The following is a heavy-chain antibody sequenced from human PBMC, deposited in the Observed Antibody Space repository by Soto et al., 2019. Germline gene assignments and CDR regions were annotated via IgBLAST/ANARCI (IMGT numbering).Heavy chain of an antibody. CDR2: IDWDGGTT. D-gene: IGHD5-18*01. CDR3: AKGGGYSYGLMNY. CDR1: GFTFDDYA. Sequence: LRLSCAASGFTFDDYAMQWVRQAPGKGLEWVSLIDWDGGTTYYADSVKGRFTISRDNSKNSLYLQMNSLRPEDTAFYYCAKGGGYSYGLMNYWGQGTLVTVSS. V-gene: IGHV3-43D*04. J-gene: IGHJ4*02.